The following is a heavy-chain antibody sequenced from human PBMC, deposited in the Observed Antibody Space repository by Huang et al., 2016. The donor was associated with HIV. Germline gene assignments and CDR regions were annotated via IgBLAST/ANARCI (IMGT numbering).Heavy chain of an antibody. CDR1: GFSVNTNY. J-gene: IGHJ4*02. CDR3: ARVQQSSGWYGGDLDY. D-gene: IGHD6-19*01. CDR2: IYAGGST. V-gene: IGHV3-53*01. Sequence: EVQLVESGGGLIQPGGSLRLSCAAFGFSVNTNYMPWVRKAPGKGLEWVSVIYAGGSTYYAASVKGRFTISRDNSKNTVFLQMSSLRAEDTAVYYCARVQQSSGWYGGDLDYWGQGTLVTISS.